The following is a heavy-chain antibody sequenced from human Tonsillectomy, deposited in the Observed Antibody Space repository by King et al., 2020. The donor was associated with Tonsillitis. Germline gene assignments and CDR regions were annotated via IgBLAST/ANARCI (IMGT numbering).Heavy chain of an antibody. J-gene: IGHJ4*02. V-gene: IGHV3-30-3*01. CDR1: GFTFRSYA. CDR3: SRGIDDSGDYVVYFDY. CDR2: ISYDGGNK. Sequence: QLVQSGGGVVQPGRSLRLSCAASGFTFRSYAIHWVRQAPGKGLEWVAVISYDGGNKYYADSVKGRFTISRDNSRNTLYLQMNSLRAEDTAVYYCSRGIDDSGDYVVYFDYWGQGTLVTVSP. D-gene: IGHD4-17*01.